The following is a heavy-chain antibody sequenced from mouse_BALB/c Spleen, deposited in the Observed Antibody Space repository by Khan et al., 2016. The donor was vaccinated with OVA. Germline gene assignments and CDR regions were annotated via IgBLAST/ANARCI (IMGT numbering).Heavy chain of an antibody. J-gene: IGHJ2*01. D-gene: IGHD1-1*01. Sequence: EVKLQESGPGLVKPSQSLSLNCTVTGYSITTDYAWNWIRQFPGNKLEWMGYISYSGNTKYNPSLKSRISITRDTSKNQFFLQLKSVTTEDTARYYCARIYGGDFDYWGQGTILTVSS. CDR1: GYSITTDYA. V-gene: IGHV3-2*02. CDR2: ISYSGNT. CDR3: ARIYGGDFDY.